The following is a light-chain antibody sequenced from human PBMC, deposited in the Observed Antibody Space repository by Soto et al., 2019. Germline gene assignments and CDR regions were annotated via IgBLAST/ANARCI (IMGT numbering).Light chain of an antibody. V-gene: IGKV3-20*01. CDR1: RSVNSNY. CDR3: QQYISSPLT. CDR2: GAS. J-gene: IGKJ4*01. Sequence: EIVMTQSPGTLSLSPGEGATLSCRASRSVNSNYLAWYQQKPGQAPSLLTYGASSRATDVPDRFSASGSGTDFALTISRLEPEDVAVYYCQQYISSPLTFGGGTKVDIK.